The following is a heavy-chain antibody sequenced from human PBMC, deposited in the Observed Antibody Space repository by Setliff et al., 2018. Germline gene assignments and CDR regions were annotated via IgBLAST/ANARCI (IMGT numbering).Heavy chain of an antibody. Sequence: PSETLSLTCTVSGGSINTYYWSWIRQPPGKGLEWIGYIYYSGSTNYNPSLQSRVTISVDTSKNQFSLKLTSVTAADTAVYYCARHENDYGDYDDAFDIWGQGTMVTVSS. CDR1: GGSINTYY. D-gene: IGHD4-17*01. CDR3: ARHENDYGDYDDAFDI. V-gene: IGHV4-59*08. J-gene: IGHJ3*02. CDR2: IYYSGST.